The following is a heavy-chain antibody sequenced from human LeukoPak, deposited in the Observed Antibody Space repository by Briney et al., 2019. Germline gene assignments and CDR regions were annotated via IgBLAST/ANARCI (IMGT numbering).Heavy chain of an antibody. CDR3: AREEPPRIAVAGTLDAFDI. V-gene: IGHV4-31*03. J-gene: IGHJ3*02. CDR2: IYYSGST. CDR1: GGSISSGGYY. D-gene: IGHD6-19*01. Sequence: SETLSLTCTVSGGSISSGGYYWSWIRQHPGKGLEWIGYIYYSGSTYYNPSLKSRVTISVDTSKNQFSLKLSSVTAADTAVYYCAREEPPRIAVAGTLDAFDIWGQGTMVTVSS.